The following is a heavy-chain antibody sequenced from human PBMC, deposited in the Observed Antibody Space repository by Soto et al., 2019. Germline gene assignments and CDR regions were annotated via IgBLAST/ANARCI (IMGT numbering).Heavy chain of an antibody. Sequence: EVQLVESGGGLVQPGRSLRLSCAASGFTFDDYAMHWVRQAPGKGLEWVSGISWNSGSIGYADSVKGRFTISRDNAKDSLYLQMNSLRAEDTALYYCAKSPLTVRGVMNYFDYWGQGTLVTVSS. J-gene: IGHJ4*02. CDR2: ISWNSGSI. D-gene: IGHD3-10*02. V-gene: IGHV3-9*01. CDR3: AKSPLTVRGVMNYFDY. CDR1: GFTFDDYA.